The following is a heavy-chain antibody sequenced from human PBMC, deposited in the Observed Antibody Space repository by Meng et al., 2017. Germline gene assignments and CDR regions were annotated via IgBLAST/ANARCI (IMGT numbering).Heavy chain of an antibody. V-gene: IGHV2-5*01. CDR3: AHIPYSSSWYEYFQH. J-gene: IGHJ1*01. CDR1: GFSLSTSGVG. Sequence: QIPLKASVPTRVNPTQTLTLTGTFSGFSLSTSGVGVGWIRQPPGKALEWLALIYWNDDKRYSPSLKSRLTITKDTSKNQVVLTMTNMDPVDTATYYCAHIPYSSSWYEYFQHWGQGTLVTVSS. CDR2: IYWNDDK. D-gene: IGHD6-13*01.